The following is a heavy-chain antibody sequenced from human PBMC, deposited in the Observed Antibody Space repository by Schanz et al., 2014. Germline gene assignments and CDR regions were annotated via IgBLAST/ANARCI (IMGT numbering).Heavy chain of an antibody. V-gene: IGHV1-18*01. CDR3: ARDNLVSSSWYNYYGMDV. CDR1: GYTFTSYG. D-gene: IGHD6-13*01. CDR2: ISGSNGNT. Sequence: QVQLVQSGAEVKKPGASVKVSCKASGYTFTSYGISWVRQAPGQGLEWMGWISGSNGNTHYAQRLQGRVTMTTDTSTSTAYMELRSLRSDDTAVYYCARDNLVSSSWYNYYGMDVWGQGTTVTVSS. J-gene: IGHJ6*02.